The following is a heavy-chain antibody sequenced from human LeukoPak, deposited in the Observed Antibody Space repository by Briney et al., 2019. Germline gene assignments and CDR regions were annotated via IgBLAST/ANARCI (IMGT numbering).Heavy chain of an antibody. J-gene: IGHJ6*03. CDR3: ARGQRITIFGVVRYFYMDV. CDR2: MNPNSGNT. CDR1: GGTFSSYD. D-gene: IGHD3-3*01. Sequence: ASVKVSCKASGGTFSSYDINWVRQATGQGLEWMGWMNPNSGNTGYAQKFQGRVTITRNTSISTAYMELSSPRSEDTAVYYCARGQRITIFGVVRYFYMDVWGKGTTVTVSS. V-gene: IGHV1-8*03.